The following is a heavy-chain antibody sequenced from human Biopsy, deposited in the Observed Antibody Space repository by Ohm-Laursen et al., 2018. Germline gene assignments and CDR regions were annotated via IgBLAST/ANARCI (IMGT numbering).Heavy chain of an antibody. V-gene: IGHV4-59*01. CDR3: ARDSGILNYGNFKYYHYYGMDV. CDR2: MSNSGST. D-gene: IGHD4-11*01. J-gene: IGHJ6*02. CDR1: RGSISSYY. Sequence: GTLSLTCTVSRGSISSYYWSWIRQPPGKGLEWIGYMSNSGSTNYNPSLKTRVTISLDTPKNQFSLRLSSVTAADTAVYYCARDSGILNYGNFKYYHYYGMDVWGQGTKVTVSS.